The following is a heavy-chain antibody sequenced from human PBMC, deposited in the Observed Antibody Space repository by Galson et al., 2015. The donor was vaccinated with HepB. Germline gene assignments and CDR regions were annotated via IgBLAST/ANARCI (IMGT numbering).Heavy chain of an antibody. CDR1: GFTFNKYD. V-gene: IGHV3-21*01. CDR2: IPTASRYI. D-gene: IGHD2-21*02. Sequence: SLRLSCAASGFTFNKYDMNWVRQAPGKGLEWVSSIPTASRYIYYGDSVKGRFAVSRDNAKDSLYLQMSSLRAEDTAVYYCTRGGSTAIRSGPFDIWGQGTMVTVSS. J-gene: IGHJ3*02. CDR3: TRGGSTAIRSGPFDI.